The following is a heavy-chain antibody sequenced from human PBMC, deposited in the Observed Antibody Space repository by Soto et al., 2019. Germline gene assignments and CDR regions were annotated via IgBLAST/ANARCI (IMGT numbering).Heavy chain of an antibody. J-gene: IGHJ4*02. CDR3: ARRDSHGFFRYFDN. Sequence: QVQLVQSGAEVKRPGSSVKVSCKASGGTFSSYPISWVRQAPVQGLEWMGGTNGNLGTGNYAQKFRGRLTITTDISTTTAYMELSSLTSEDTAVYYCARRDSHGFFRYFDNWGQGTLVTVSS. D-gene: IGHD3-10*01. CDR2: TNGNLGTG. CDR1: GGTFSSYP. V-gene: IGHV1-69*06.